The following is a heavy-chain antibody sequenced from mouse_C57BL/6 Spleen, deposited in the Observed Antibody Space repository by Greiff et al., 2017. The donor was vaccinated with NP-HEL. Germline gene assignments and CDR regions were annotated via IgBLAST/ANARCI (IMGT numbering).Heavy chain of an antibody. CDR3: AREWVYGSSPYYFDY. J-gene: IGHJ2*01. Sequence: QVQLKESGAELARPGASVKLSCKASGYTFTSYGISWVKQRTGQGLEWIGEIYPRSGNTYYNEKFKGKATLTADKSSSTAYMELRSLTSADSSVYFCAREWVYGSSPYYFDYWGQGTTLTVSS. CDR1: GYTFTSYG. D-gene: IGHD1-1*01. V-gene: IGHV1-81*01. CDR2: IYPRSGNT.